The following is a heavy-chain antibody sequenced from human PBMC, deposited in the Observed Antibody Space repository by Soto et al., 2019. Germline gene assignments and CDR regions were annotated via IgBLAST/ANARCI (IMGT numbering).Heavy chain of an antibody. CDR2: IYPGDQDT. J-gene: IGHJ5*02. Sequence: WESLKISCKGSGYSFTSYWIGWVRQMPGKGLSRMGLIYPGDQDTRSSRSFQGQFLLIAYKYIRRGCWQWCSLKASDTAMYHGATGVVAAAVSGLVGFGRWGKGTLV. D-gene: IGHD6-13*01. CDR3: ATGVVAAAVSGLVGFGR. V-gene: IGHV5-51*01. CDR1: GYSFTSYW.